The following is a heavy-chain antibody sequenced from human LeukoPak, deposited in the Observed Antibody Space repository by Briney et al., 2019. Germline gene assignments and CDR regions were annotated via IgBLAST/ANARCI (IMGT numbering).Heavy chain of an antibody. V-gene: IGHV4-34*01. D-gene: IGHD2-15*01. Sequence: PSETLSLTCAVSGGSISSGGYSWSWIRQPPGKGLEWIGEINHSGSTNYNPSLKSRVTISVDTSKNQFSLKLSSVTAADTAVYYCARGSWSFDYWGQGTLVTVSS. CDR2: INHSGST. CDR3: ARGSWSFDY. J-gene: IGHJ4*02. CDR1: GGSISSGGYS.